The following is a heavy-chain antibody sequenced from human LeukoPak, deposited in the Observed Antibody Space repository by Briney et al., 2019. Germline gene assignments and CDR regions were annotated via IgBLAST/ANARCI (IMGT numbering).Heavy chain of an antibody. CDR2: IKQDGSEK. Sequence: GGSLRLSCAASGFTFSSYWMSWVRQAPGKGLEWVANIKQDGSEKYYVDSVKGRFTISRDNAKNSLYLQMNSLRGDDTALYYCAKDHGTIAAAGAFDYWGQGTLVTVSS. CDR1: GFTFSSYW. D-gene: IGHD6-13*01. V-gene: IGHV3-7*03. CDR3: AKDHGTIAAAGAFDY. J-gene: IGHJ4*02.